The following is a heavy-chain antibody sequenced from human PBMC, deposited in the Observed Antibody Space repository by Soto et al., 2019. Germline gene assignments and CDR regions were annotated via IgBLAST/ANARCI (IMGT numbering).Heavy chain of an antibody. CDR3: ARAVVPAAIDYYYYGMDV. CDR1: GGTFSSYA. CDR2: IIPIFGTA. V-gene: IGHV1-69*13. Sequence: ASVKVSCKASGGTFSSYAISWVRQAPGQGLEWMGGIIPIFGTANYAQKFQGRVTITADESTSTAYMELSSLRSEDTAVYYCARAVVPAAIDYYYYGMDVWGQGTTVTVSS. J-gene: IGHJ6*02. D-gene: IGHD2-2*02.